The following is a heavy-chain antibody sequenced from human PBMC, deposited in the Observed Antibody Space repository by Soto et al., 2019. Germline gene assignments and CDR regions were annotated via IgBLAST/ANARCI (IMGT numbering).Heavy chain of an antibody. D-gene: IGHD3-3*01. Sequence: SVKVSCKASGFTFSRSAVQWLRQARGQRLEWIGWIAVGSGNTKYAQKFQERVTITRDTSTNTAYLELSSLRSEDTAVYYCAAVENYDFWSGSRYWFDPWGQGTLVTVSS. CDR3: AAVENYDFWSGSRYWFDP. V-gene: IGHV1-58*01. J-gene: IGHJ5*02. CDR1: GFTFSRSA. CDR2: IAVGSGNT.